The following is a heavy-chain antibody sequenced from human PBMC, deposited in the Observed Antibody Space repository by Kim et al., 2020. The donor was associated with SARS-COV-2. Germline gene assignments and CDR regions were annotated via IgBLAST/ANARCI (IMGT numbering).Heavy chain of an antibody. J-gene: IGHJ4*02. Sequence: GGSLRLSCAASGFTFSSYWMSWVRQAPGKGLEWVANIKQDGSEKYYVDSVKGRFTISRDNAKNSLYLQMNSLRAEDTAVYYCASLPLKDYGSNRTPFDYWGQGTLVTVSS. V-gene: IGHV3-7*01. CDR3: ASLPLKDYGSNRTPFDY. D-gene: IGHD4-17*01. CDR1: GFTFSSYW. CDR2: IKQDGSEK.